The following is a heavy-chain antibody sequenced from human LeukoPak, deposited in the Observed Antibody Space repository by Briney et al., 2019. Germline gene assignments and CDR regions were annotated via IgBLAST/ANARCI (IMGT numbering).Heavy chain of an antibody. D-gene: IGHD3-22*01. V-gene: IGHV1-69*04. J-gene: IGHJ4*02. CDR3: ARDTTVYKWLFDY. CDR1: GGTFSSYA. CDR2: IIPILGIA. Sequence: ASVTVSCKASGGTFSSYAISWVRQAPGQGLEWMGRIIPILGIANYAQKFQGRVTITADKSTSTAYMELSSLRSEDTAVYYCARDTTVYKWLFDYWGQGTLVTVSS.